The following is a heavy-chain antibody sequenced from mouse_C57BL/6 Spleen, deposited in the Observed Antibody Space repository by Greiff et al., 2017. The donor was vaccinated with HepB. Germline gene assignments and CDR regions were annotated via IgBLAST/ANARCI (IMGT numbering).Heavy chain of an antibody. CDR1: GYTFTSYW. CDR3: ASYYEYDGLAY. CDR2: IDPSDSET. J-gene: IGHJ3*01. D-gene: IGHD2-4*01. V-gene: IGHV1-52*01. Sequence: QVQLKQSGAELVRPGSSVKLSCKASGYTFTSYWMYWVKQRPIQGLEWIGNIDPSDSETHYNQKFKDKATLTVDKSSSTAYMQLSSLTSEDSAVYYCASYYEYDGLAYWGQGTRVTVSA.